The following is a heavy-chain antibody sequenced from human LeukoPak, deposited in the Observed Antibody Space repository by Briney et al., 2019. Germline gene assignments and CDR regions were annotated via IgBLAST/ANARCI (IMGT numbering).Heavy chain of an antibody. J-gene: IGHJ4*02. CDR3: ARGTEKYYYDSSGYYGLDY. V-gene: IGHV3-48*04. CDR1: GFTFSSYT. CDR2: ISSSGSTI. Sequence: GGSLRLSCAASGFTFSSYTMNWVRQAPGKGLEWVSYISSSGSTIYYADSVKGRFTISRDNAKNSLYLQMNSLRAEDTAVYYCARGTEKYYYDSSGYYGLDYWGQGTLVTVSS. D-gene: IGHD3-22*01.